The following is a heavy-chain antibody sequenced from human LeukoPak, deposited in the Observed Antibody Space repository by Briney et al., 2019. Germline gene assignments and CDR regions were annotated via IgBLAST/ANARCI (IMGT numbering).Heavy chain of an antibody. V-gene: IGHV1-69*05. CDR1: GGTFSSYA. Sequence: SVKVSCKASGGTFSSYAISWVRQAPGQGLEWMGGIIPIFGTANYAQKFQGRVTITTDESTSTAYMELSSLRSDDTAGYYCVRGLFEYSSSPTFDYWGQGTLVTVSS. CDR2: IIPIFGTA. J-gene: IGHJ4*02. CDR3: VRGLFEYSSSPTFDY. D-gene: IGHD6-6*01.